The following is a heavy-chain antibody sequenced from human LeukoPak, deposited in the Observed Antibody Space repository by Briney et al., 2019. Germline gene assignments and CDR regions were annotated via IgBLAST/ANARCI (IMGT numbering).Heavy chain of an antibody. Sequence: SGTLSLTCTVSGGSISSSSYYWGWIRQPPGKGLEWIGSIYYSGSTYYNPSLKSRVTISVDTSKNQFSLKLSSVTAADTAVYYCARDLPPSYSDYWGQGTLVTVSS. V-gene: IGHV4-39*07. CDR3: ARDLPPSYSDY. D-gene: IGHD2-21*01. CDR1: GGSISSSSYY. CDR2: IYYSGST. J-gene: IGHJ4*02.